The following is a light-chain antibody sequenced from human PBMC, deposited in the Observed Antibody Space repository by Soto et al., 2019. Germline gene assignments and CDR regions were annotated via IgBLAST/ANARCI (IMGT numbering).Light chain of an antibody. V-gene: IGLV4-69*01. J-gene: IGLJ1*01. Sequence: QLVLTQSPSASASLGASVKLTCTLSSGHSSYAIAWHQQQPEKGPRFLMRVNSDGSHYKGGGIPDRFSGSSSGAERYLTISSLQSEDEADYYCQTWGTGIQVFGTGTKLTVL. CDR1: SGHSSYA. CDR3: QTWGTGIQV. CDR2: VNSDGSH.